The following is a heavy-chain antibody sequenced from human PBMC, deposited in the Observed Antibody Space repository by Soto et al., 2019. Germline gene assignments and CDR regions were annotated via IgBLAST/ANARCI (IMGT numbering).Heavy chain of an antibody. CDR3: ARYDAASGTYYFDY. V-gene: IGHV4-4*02. CDR1: GASVSSTYW. D-gene: IGHD6-13*01. Sequence: PSETLSLTCAVSGASVSSTYWWSWVRQPPGKGPEWIGEINHRGSANYNPSLKSRVTMSLDISKSQFSLRLTSVTAADTAVYFCARYDAASGTYYFDYWGRGALVTDSS. J-gene: IGHJ4*02. CDR2: INHRGSA.